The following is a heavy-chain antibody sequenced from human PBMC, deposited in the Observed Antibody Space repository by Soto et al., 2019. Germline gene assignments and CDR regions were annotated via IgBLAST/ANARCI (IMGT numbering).Heavy chain of an antibody. V-gene: IGHV1-3*01. J-gene: IGHJ4*02. D-gene: IGHD2-2*01. CDR1: GYTFTSYA. Sequence: GASVKVSCKASGYTFTSYAMHWVRQAPGQRLEWMGWINAGSGNTKYSQKFQGRVTFTRDTSASTAYMELSSLSSEDTAIYYCARHVLLPAPMIDYWGQGALVTVSS. CDR2: INAGSGNT. CDR3: ARHVLLPAPMIDY.